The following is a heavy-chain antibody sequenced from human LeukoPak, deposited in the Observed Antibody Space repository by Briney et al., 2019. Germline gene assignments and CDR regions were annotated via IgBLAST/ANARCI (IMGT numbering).Heavy chain of an antibody. CDR2: IQRDGSEK. J-gene: IGHJ4*02. V-gene: IGHV3-7*01. D-gene: IGHD6-19*01. CDR3: ARQGYSSGK. CDR1: GFTFSNYW. Sequence: GGSLRLSCAASGFTFSNYWMNWVRQAPGEGLEWVASIQRDGSEKYYVESVKGRFTISRDNAKNSLYLQMNSLRAEDTAVYYCARQGYSSGKWGQGTLVTVSS.